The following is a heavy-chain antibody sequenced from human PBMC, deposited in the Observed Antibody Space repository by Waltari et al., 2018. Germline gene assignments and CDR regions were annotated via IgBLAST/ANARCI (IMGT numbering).Heavy chain of an antibody. CDR3: ATSGWLGAYMDV. D-gene: IGHD3-10*01. V-gene: IGHV3-53*04. CDR1: GFSVRDNY. J-gene: IGHJ6*03. Sequence: EVQLVESGGGLVQPGGSLRLSCAASGFSVRDNYMIWVRQAPGKGLEWVSGIYTGGRVYYADSVKGRFTISRHNPKNTLYLQMDSLRVEDTAVYYCATSGWLGAYMDVWGKGTSVTISS. CDR2: IYTGGRV.